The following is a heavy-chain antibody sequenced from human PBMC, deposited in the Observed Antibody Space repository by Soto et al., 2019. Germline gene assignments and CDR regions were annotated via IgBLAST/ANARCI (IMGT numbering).Heavy chain of an antibody. V-gene: IGHV3-21*01. D-gene: IGHD5-12*01. J-gene: IGHJ4*02. CDR1: GFTFSSYS. Sequence: EVQLVESGGGLVKPGGSLRLSCAASGFTFSSYSMNWVRQAPGKGLEWVSSISSSSSYIYYADSVKGRFTISRDNAKNSLYLKMNSLRAEDTAVYYCAREVSKYSGYDFDYSGQGTRVTVSS. CDR3: AREVSKYSGYDFDY. CDR2: ISSSSSYI.